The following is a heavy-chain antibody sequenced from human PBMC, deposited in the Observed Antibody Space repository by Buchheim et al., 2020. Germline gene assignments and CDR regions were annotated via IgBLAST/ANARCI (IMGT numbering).Heavy chain of an antibody. CDR1: GGSVSSGSYY. D-gene: IGHD6-19*01. Sequence: QVQLQESGPGLVKPSETLSLTCTVSGGSVSSGSYYWSWIRQPPGKGLEWIGYFYYSGSTNYNPSLKSRVTISVDTSKNQFSLKLSSVTAADTAVYYCARDEQWPEYGMDVWGQGTT. CDR2: FYYSGST. CDR3: ARDEQWPEYGMDV. J-gene: IGHJ6*02. V-gene: IGHV4-61*01.